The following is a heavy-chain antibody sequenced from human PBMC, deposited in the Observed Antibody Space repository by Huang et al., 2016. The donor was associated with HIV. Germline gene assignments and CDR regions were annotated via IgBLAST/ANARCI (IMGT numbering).Heavy chain of an antibody. CDR1: GFSISTYW. J-gene: IGHJ1*01. D-gene: IGHD6-19*01. Sequence: EVQLVESGGGLVQPGGSLRVSCAASGFSISTYWMSWVRQTPGKGREWVASRKQDGSEKDYVDAVKGRFIISRDNAKNSLYLQMNSRRAEDTAVYYCTRGPLGWLVHRYFYHWGQGTLVTVSS. CDR2: RKQDGSEK. V-gene: IGHV3-7*01. CDR3: TRGPLGWLVHRYFYH.